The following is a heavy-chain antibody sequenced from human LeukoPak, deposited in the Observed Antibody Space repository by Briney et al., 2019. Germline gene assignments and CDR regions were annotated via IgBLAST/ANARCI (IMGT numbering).Heavy chain of an antibody. V-gene: IGHV3-30*04. CDR2: ISYDGSNK. J-gene: IGHJ4*02. CDR1: GFTFSNYA. D-gene: IGHD5-12*01. CDR3: AKSYNGYESKPDY. Sequence: GGSLRLSCAASGFTFSNYAMHWVRQTPGKGLEWVAVISYDGSNKYYADSVKGRFTISRDNSKITLYLQMNSLRAEDTAVYYCAKSYNGYESKPDYWGQGTLVTVSS.